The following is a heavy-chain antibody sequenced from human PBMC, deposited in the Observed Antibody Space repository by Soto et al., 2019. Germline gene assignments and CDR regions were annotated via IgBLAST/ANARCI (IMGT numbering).Heavy chain of an antibody. D-gene: IGHD2-21*01. J-gene: IGHJ4*02. CDR3: MTDYLGY. CDR1: DFSFDEHW. Sequence: TGGSLRLSCAASDFSFDEHWMSWVRQAPGKGLEWLARIKDDGGQKLYVDSVKGRFTVSRDNAKNSLYLQMNSLRAEDTAVYYCMTDYLGYWGQGTQVTVSS. CDR2: IKDDGGQK. V-gene: IGHV3-7*01.